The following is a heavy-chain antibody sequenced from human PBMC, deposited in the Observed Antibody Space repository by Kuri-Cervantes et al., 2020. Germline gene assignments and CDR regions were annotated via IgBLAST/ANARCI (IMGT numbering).Heavy chain of an antibody. D-gene: IGHD6-13*01. CDR1: GFTFSSYW. Sequence: GESLKISCAASGFTFSSYWMHWVRQAPGKGLVWVSRINSDGSGTSYADSVKGRFTISRDNAKNTLYLQMSSLRAEDTAVYYCARGRIAAAGTLFDYWGQGTLVTVSS. CDR2: INSDGSGT. J-gene: IGHJ4*02. V-gene: IGHV3-74*01. CDR3: ARGRIAAAGTLFDY.